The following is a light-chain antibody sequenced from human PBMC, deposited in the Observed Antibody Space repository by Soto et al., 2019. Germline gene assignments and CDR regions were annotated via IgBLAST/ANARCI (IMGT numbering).Light chain of an antibody. J-gene: IGKJ4*01. CDR3: QQTFNNRLS. V-gene: IGKV1-39*01. CDR2: PSS. Sequence: DIQMTQSPSSLSASVGARVTITCRASQSVSTSVNWYQQLGGKAPKLLIQPSSTLQSGVPSRFSGSGSGTDFTLTISSLQPEDCATYYCQQTFNNRLSFGGGTKVEIK. CDR1: QSVSTS.